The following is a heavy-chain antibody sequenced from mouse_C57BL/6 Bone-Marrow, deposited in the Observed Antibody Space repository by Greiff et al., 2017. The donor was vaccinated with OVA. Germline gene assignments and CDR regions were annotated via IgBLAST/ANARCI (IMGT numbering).Heavy chain of an antibody. CDR2: IHPNSGST. CDR3: ARWGSYWYFDV. D-gene: IGHD1-1*01. J-gene: IGHJ1*03. Sequence: QVQLKQPGAELVKPGASVKLSCKASGYTFTSYWMHWVKQRPGQGLEWIGMIHPNSGSTNYNEKFKSKATLTVDKSSSTAYMQLSSLTSEDSAVYYCARWGSYWYFDVWGTGTTVTVSS. V-gene: IGHV1-64*01. CDR1: GYTFTSYW.